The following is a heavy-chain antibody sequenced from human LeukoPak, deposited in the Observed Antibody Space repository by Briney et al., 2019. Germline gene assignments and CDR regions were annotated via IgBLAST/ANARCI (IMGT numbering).Heavy chain of an antibody. J-gene: IGHJ5*02. Sequence: SETLSLTCTVSGGSISSDYWSWIRQPPGKGLEWIGYVYYSGITNYNPSTKSRVTISVGTSKNHFSLKLTSVPAADTAVYYCARLLGWSGPINWFDPWGRGTLVTVSS. CDR1: GGSISSDY. V-gene: IGHV4-59*08. CDR2: VYYSGIT. CDR3: ARLLGWSGPINWFDP. D-gene: IGHD3-3*01.